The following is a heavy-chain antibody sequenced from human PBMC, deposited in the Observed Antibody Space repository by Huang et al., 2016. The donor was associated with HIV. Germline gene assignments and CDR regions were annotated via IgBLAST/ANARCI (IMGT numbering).Heavy chain of an antibody. V-gene: IGHV3-30-3*01. CDR2: ISNDGTTT. CDR1: GFSFRNYA. Sequence: QGQLVESGGGVVRPGRSLRLSCAASGFSFRNYAMHWVRQAPGKSLEWVTFISNDGTTTYYANSVKGRFTISRDNFKNTLYLQMNRLRGDDTAVYYCTREYTVAGAFDIWGQGTMVTVSS. J-gene: IGHJ3*02. D-gene: IGHD5-12*01. CDR3: TREYTVAGAFDI.